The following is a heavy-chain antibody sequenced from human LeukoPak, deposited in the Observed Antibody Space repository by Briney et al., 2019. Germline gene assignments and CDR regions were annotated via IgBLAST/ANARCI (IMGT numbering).Heavy chain of an antibody. CDR2: IYYSGST. CDR1: GGSISDYY. J-gene: IGHJ4*02. CDR3: ARGASYYDSSVGY. Sequence: SETLSLTCTASGGSISDYYWSWIRQPPGKGLEWIGYIYYSGSTNYNPSLKSRVTISVDTSKNQFSLKLNSVTAADTAVYYCARGASYYDSSVGYWGQGALVTVSS. V-gene: IGHV4-59*01. D-gene: IGHD3-22*01.